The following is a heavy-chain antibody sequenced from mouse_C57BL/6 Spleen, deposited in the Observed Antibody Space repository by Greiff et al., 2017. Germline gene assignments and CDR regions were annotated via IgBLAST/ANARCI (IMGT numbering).Heavy chain of an antibody. CDR3: ARLTTAYYVDY. D-gene: IGHD1-2*01. V-gene: IGHV5-15*01. CDR1: GFTFSDYG. J-gene: IGHJ2*01. CDR2: ISNLAYSI. Sequence: EVQGVESGGGLVQPGGSLKLSCAASGFTFSDYGMAWVRQAPRKGPEWVAFISNLAYSIYYADNVKGRFTLSRENAKSTLYMEMSSRRSEDTAMYYCARLTTAYYVDYGGKGTTLTVSS.